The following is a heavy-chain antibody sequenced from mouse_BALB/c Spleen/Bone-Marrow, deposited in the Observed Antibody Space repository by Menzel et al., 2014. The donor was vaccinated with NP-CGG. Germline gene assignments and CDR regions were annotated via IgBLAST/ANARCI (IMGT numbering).Heavy chain of an antibody. V-gene: IGHV1-18*01. CDR2: INPNIGGT. Sequence: EVQLQQSGPELVKPGASVKISCKTSGYTFTDYTMHWVKQCHGKSLEWIGHINPNIGGTNYNQKFKGKATLTLDKSSRTAYMELRSLTSEDSAVYYCTRSRYGDHWGQGTTLTVSS. D-gene: IGHD2-14*01. CDR3: TRSRYGDH. J-gene: IGHJ2*01. CDR1: GYTFTDYT.